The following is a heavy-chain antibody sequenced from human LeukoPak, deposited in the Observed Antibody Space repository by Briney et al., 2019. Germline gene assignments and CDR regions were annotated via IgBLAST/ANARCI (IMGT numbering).Heavy chain of an antibody. CDR3: ARGKSATAPDSNWYLDL. J-gene: IGHJ2*01. V-gene: IGHV1-2*02. D-gene: IGHD6-13*01. Sequence: ASVKVSCKASGYYMHWVRQDPGQGLEWMEWINPNRGGTKYAQKFQGRVTMTRDTSISTAYMELSRLRSDDTAVYYCARGKSATAPDSNWYLDLWGRGTLVTVSS. CDR1: GYY. CDR2: INPNRGGT.